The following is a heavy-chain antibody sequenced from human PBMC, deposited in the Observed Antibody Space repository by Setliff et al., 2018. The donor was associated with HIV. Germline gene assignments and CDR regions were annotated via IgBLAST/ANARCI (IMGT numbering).Heavy chain of an antibody. V-gene: IGHV4-34*01. CDR3: ARRPGGITRARLDN. J-gene: IGHJ4*02. Sequence: SETLSLTCAVYGESFSRYYFTWIRQAPGRGLEWIGEINHSAFAKYNPSLASRVTMSIDTSKNQFSLLLSSVTAADTAMYFCARRPGGITRARLDNWGQGTLVTVSS. D-gene: IGHD3-16*01. CDR2: INHSAFA. CDR1: GESFSRYY.